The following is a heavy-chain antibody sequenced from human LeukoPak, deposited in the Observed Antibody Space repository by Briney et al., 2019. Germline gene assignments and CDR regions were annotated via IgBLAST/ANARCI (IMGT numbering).Heavy chain of an antibody. CDR1: GYTLTSYY. CDR2: INPSGGST. D-gene: IGHD3-22*01. CDR3: ARDLSDSSGFSVGYFDL. V-gene: IGHV1-46*01. Sequence: GASVKVSCKASGYTLTSYYMHWVRQAPGQGLEWMGIINPSGGSTSYAQKFQGRVTVTRDTSTSTVYMELSSLRSEDTAVYYCARDLSDSSGFSVGYFDLWGRGTLVTVSS. J-gene: IGHJ2*01.